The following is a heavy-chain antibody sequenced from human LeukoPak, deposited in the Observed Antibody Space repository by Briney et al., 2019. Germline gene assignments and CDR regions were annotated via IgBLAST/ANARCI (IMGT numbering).Heavy chain of an antibody. CDR1: GFTFSSYE. D-gene: IGHD3-10*02. V-gene: IGHV3-48*03. J-gene: IGHJ6*04. CDR3: AELGITMIGGV. Sequence: GGSLRLSCAASGFTFSSYEMNWVRQAQGEGLEWVSYISSSGSTIYYADSVKGRFTISRDNAKNSLYLQMNSLRAEDTAVYYCAELGITMIGGVRGKGTTVTISS. CDR2: ISSSGSTI.